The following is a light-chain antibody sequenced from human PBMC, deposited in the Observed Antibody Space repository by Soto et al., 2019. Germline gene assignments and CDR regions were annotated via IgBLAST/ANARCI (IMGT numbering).Light chain of an antibody. J-gene: IGKJ4*01. CDR1: QSVSSY. Sequence: ERVLTQSPASLSLCARVKATVACRASQSVSSYLAWYQQKPGQAPRLLIYDASNRATGIPARFSGSGSGTDFTLTIRGLEPEDFAVYYCQQRSNWPLPFGGGTKVDIK. CDR3: QQRSNWPLP. V-gene: IGKV3-11*01. CDR2: DAS.